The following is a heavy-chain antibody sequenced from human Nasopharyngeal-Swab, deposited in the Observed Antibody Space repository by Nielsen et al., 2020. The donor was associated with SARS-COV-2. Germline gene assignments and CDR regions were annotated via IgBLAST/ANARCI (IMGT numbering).Heavy chain of an antibody. CDR1: GGSISSSINY. V-gene: IGHV4-39*07. D-gene: IGHD4-17*01. CDR3: ARYESGDYLGLPFYY. CDR2: VYYSGTA. Sequence: SETLSLTCTVSGGSISSSINYWGWIRQSPQKGLEWIGTVYYSGTANYNPSLNSRVTISVDTSKNQFSLKLISLTAADTAVYYCARYESGDYLGLPFYYWGQGTLVTVSS. J-gene: IGHJ4*02.